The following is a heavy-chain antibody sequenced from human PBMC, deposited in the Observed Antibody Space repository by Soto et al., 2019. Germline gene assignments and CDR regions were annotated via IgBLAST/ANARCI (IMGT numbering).Heavy chain of an antibody. J-gene: IGHJ1*01. CDR2: INHSGST. CDR1: GGSFSGYY. D-gene: IGHD3-22*01. CDR3: ARGSSGRSSGYYGPWKH. Sequence: KPSETLSLTCAVYGGSFSGYYWSWIRQPPGKGLEWIGEINHSGSTNYNPSLKSRVTISVDTSKNQFSPKLSSVTAADTAVYYCARGSSGRSSGYYGPWKHWGQGTLVTVSS. V-gene: IGHV4-34*01.